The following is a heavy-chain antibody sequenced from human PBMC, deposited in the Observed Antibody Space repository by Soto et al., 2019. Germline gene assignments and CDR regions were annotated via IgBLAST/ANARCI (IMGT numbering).Heavy chain of an antibody. CDR3: AKEGNMGSSHGYYFDY. Sequence: QVQLVESGGGVVQPGRSLRLSCAASGFTFSSNGMHWVRQAPGKGLEWVATIWYDSSNKYYADSVKGRFTISRDNSKNTLYLQMNNLRAEDTAVYYCAKEGNMGSSHGYYFDYWGQGTLVTVSS. CDR1: GFTFSSNG. CDR2: IWYDSSNK. V-gene: IGHV3-33*06. J-gene: IGHJ4*02. D-gene: IGHD6-13*01.